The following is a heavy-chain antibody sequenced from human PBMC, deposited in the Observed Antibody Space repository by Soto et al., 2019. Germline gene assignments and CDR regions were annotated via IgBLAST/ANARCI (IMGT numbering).Heavy chain of an antibody. V-gene: IGHV3-23*01. J-gene: IGHJ6*03. CDR2: ISASGGST. Sequence: GGSLRLSCAASGFTFSSFAMSWVRQGPGKGLEWVSVISASGGSTNYADSVKGRFTISRDNSKNTMYLQMNSLRAEDTAVYYCAKVYYYYMDVWGKGTTVTVSS. CDR1: GFTFSSFA. CDR3: AKVYYYYMDV.